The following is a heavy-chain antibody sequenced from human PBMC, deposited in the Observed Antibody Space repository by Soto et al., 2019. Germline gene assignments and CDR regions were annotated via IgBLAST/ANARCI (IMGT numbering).Heavy chain of an antibody. Sequence: AGSLRLSCAASGFTFSSYSMNWVRQAPGKGLEWVSSISSSSSYIYYADSVKGRFTISRDNAKNSLYLQMNSLRAEDTAVYYCARGERVANYYYGMDVWGQGTTVTVSS. CDR2: ISSSSSYI. CDR1: GFTFSSYS. CDR3: ARGERVANYYYGMDV. D-gene: IGHD2-15*01. J-gene: IGHJ6*02. V-gene: IGHV3-21*01.